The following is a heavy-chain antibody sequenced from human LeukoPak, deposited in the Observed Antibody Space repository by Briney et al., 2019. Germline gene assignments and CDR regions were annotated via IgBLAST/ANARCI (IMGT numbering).Heavy chain of an antibody. Sequence: ASVKVSCKASGYTFTSYGISWVRQAPGQGLEWMGWISAYNGNTNYAQKLQGRVTMTTDTSTSTAYMELRSLISDDTAVYYCARERPPPDYDFWSGFDYWGQGTLVTVSS. CDR3: ARERPPPDYDFWSGFDY. V-gene: IGHV1-18*01. CDR1: GYTFTSYG. D-gene: IGHD3-3*01. CDR2: ISAYNGNT. J-gene: IGHJ4*02.